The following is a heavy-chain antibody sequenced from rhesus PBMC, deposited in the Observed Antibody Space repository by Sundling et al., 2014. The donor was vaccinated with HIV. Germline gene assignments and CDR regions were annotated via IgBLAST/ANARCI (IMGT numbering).Heavy chain of an antibody. CDR3: TRDSRAYGLDS. Sequence: DVQLVESGGGFVKPGGSLRLSCVASGFTFSTYVMHWVRQAPGKGLEWVSIINESGGTIYYADSVKGRFTISRDNAENSLFLQMNSLRAEDTAVYYCTRDSRAYGLDSWGQGVVVTVSS. CDR2: INESGGTI. V-gene: IGHV3-100*01. J-gene: IGHJ6*01. CDR1: GFTFSTYV.